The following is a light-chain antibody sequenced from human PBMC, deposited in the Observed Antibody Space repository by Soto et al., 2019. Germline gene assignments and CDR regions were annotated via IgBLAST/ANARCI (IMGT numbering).Light chain of an antibody. V-gene: IGLV2-14*01. CDR3: FPFTTTSTHV. Sequence: QSALTQPASVSGSPGQSITISCIGTSGDVGNYNYVSWYQQHPGKVPKLMIYEVSNRPSGVSHRFSGSKSGNTASLTISGLQAEDEAEYFCFPFTTTSTHVFGTGTKVTVL. CDR1: SGDVGNYNY. CDR2: EVS. J-gene: IGLJ1*01.